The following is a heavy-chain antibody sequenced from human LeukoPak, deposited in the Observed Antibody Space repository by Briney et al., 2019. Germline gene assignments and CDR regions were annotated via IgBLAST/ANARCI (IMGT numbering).Heavy chain of an antibody. CDR3: AKDLWFGESHFDY. Sequence: GGSLRLSCAASGFTFSSYRMHWVRQAPGKGLEWVAFIRYDGSNKYYADSVKGRFTISRDNSKNTLYLQMNSLRAEDTAVYYCAKDLWFGESHFDYWGQGTLVTVSS. J-gene: IGHJ4*02. CDR1: GFTFSSYR. V-gene: IGHV3-30*02. D-gene: IGHD3-10*01. CDR2: IRYDGSNK.